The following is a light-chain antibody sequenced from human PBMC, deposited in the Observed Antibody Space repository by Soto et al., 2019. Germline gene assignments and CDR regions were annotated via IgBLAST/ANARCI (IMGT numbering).Light chain of an antibody. CDR1: SSDVGGYNY. CDR2: DVS. CDR3: SSYTSSSTLKV. Sequence: ALTQPASVSGSPGQSITISCTGTSSDVGGYNYVSWYQQHPGKAPKLMIYDVSNRPSGVSNRFSGSKSGNTASLTISGLQAEDEADYYCSSYTSSSTLKVFGGGTKLTVL. J-gene: IGLJ2*01. V-gene: IGLV2-14*01.